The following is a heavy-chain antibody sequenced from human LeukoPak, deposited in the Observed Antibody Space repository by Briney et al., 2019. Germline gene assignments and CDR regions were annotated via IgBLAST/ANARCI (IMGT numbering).Heavy chain of an antibody. J-gene: IGHJ4*02. V-gene: IGHV4-61*02. Sequence: SQTLSLTCTVSGGSISSGSYYWSWIRQPAGKGLEWIGRIYTSGSTNYNPSLKSRVTISVDTSKNQFSLKLSSVTAADTAVYYCARGDARDYYGSGSFPFDYWGQGTLVTV. CDR1: GGSISSGSYY. CDR2: IYTSGST. CDR3: ARGDARDYYGSGSFPFDY. D-gene: IGHD3-10*01.